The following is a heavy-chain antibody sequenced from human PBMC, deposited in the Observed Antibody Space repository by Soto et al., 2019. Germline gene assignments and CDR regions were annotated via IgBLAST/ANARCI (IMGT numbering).Heavy chain of an antibody. CDR3: ARRNIAAAGIATPYYYYGMDV. Sequence: ASVKVSCKASGYTFTSYGISWVLQAPGQGLEWMGWISAYNGNTNYAQKLQGRVTMTTDTSTSTAYMELRSLRSDDTAVYYCARRNIAAAGIATPYYYYGMDVWGQGTTVTVSS. V-gene: IGHV1-18*01. J-gene: IGHJ6*02. D-gene: IGHD6-13*01. CDR1: GYTFTSYG. CDR2: ISAYNGNT.